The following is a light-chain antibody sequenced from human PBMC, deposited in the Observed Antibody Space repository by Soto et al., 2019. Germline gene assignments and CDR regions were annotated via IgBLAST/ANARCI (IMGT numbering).Light chain of an antibody. Sequence: DIQMTQSPSTLSASVGARVTITCRASQSISNWLAWYQQKPGKAPKLLIYGASSLESGVPSRFSGSGSGTEFTLLISSLQPDDFATYYCQQYNSYSLFFGQGTKLEIK. J-gene: IGKJ2*01. CDR2: GAS. CDR1: QSISNW. CDR3: QQYNSYSLF. V-gene: IGKV1-5*01.